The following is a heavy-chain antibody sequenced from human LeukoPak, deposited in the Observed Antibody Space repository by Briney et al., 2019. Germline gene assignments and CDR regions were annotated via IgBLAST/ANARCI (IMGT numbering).Heavy chain of an antibody. J-gene: IGHJ5*02. CDR2: IGTDGTYT. Sequence: PGGSLRLSCAASGFTLRDYWMHWVRQAPGKGLVGVSRIGTDGTYTNYADSVTGRFTISRDNAKNTLYLQMDSLRAEDTSFYYCVRDPSNSGNWFDLWGQGTLVTVSS. V-gene: IGHV3-74*01. CDR3: VRDPSNSGNWFDL. CDR1: GFTLRDYW. D-gene: IGHD4-11*01.